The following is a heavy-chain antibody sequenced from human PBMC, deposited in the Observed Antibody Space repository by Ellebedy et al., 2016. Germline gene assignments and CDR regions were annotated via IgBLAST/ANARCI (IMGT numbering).Heavy chain of an antibody. V-gene: IGHV3-15*01. CDR1: GFPFSDAY. D-gene: IGHD2-21*02. Sequence: GESLKIFXAVSGFPFSDAYMSWFRQAPGKGLEWIGHVKRKIEGETADYAAPVKGKYTISRDDSKNMFYLQMNSLKTEDTAFYYCATGLTQFFEHWGQGTLVTVSS. CDR2: VKRKIEGETA. CDR3: ATGLTQFFEH. J-gene: IGHJ4*02.